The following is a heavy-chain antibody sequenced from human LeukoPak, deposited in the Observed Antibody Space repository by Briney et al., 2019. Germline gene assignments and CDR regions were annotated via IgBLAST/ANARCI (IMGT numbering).Heavy chain of an antibody. Sequence: GGSLRLSCAASGFTVSSKYMSWVRQAPGKGLEWVSVIYSGGGTYYADSVKGRFTISRDNSKNTLYLQMNSLRAEDTAVYYCAREVVAATCYFDYWGQGTLVTVSS. D-gene: IGHD2-15*01. CDR1: GFTVSSKY. CDR3: AREVVAATCYFDY. V-gene: IGHV3-53*01. J-gene: IGHJ4*03. CDR2: IYSGGGT.